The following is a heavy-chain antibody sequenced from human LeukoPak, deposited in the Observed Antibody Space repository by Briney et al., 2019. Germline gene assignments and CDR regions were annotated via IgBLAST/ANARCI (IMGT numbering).Heavy chain of an antibody. V-gene: IGHV4-39*01. J-gene: IGHJ4*02. CDR3: AYSGSYGHLGY. Sequence: SETLSLTCTDSGGSISSNAYYWAWIRQPPGKGLEWIGSIYSSVSTYYNPSLKSRVTISVDTSKNQFSLRLSSVTAADTALYYCAYSGSYGHLGYWGQGIPVTVSS. D-gene: IGHD1-26*01. CDR2: IYSSVST. CDR1: GGSISSNAYY.